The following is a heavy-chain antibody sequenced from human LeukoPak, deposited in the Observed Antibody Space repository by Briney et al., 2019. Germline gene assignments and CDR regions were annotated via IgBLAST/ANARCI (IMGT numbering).Heavy chain of an antibody. CDR1: GFTFSSYW. CDR2: IYSGGST. CDR3: ASSNPRYYFDY. J-gene: IGHJ4*02. Sequence: GGSLRLSCAASGFTFSSYWMSWVRQAPGKGLEWVSVIYSGGSTYYADSVKGRFTISRDNSKNTLYLQMNSLRAEDTAVYYCASSNPRYYFDYWGQGTLVTVSS. V-gene: IGHV3-53*01.